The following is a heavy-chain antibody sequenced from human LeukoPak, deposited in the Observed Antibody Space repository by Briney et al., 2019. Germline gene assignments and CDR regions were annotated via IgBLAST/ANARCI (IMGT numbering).Heavy chain of an antibody. J-gene: IGHJ4*02. CDR1: GGSISSYY. CDR3: ATTPREYSSTWYYFDY. V-gene: IGHV4-34*01. Sequence: SETLSLTCAVSGGSISSYYWSWVRQPPGKGLEWIGEIHPSGSTYYNPSLKSRVTISLDTSKNQFSLKLSSVTAADTAVYYCATTPREYSSTWYYFDYWGQGTLVTVSS. D-gene: IGHD6-13*01. CDR2: IHPSGST.